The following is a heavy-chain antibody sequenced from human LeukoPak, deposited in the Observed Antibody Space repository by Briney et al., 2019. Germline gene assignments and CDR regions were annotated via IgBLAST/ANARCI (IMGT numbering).Heavy chain of an antibody. CDR1: GYTLTELS. V-gene: IGHV1-24*01. CDR3: ATGIYDILTGYQPYYFDY. Sequence: ASVKASCKVSGYTLTELSMHWVRQAPGKGLEWMGGFDPEDGETIYAQKFQGRVTMTEDTSTDTAYMELSSLRSEDTAVYYCATGIYDILTGYQPYYFDYWGQGTLVTVSS. J-gene: IGHJ4*02. D-gene: IGHD3-9*01. CDR2: FDPEDGET.